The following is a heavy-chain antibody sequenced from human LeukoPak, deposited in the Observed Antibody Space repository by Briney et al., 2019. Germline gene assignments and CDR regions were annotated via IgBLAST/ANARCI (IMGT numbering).Heavy chain of an antibody. CDR1: GGSFSGYY. CDR3: ARGESSSWYAGYYYYGMDV. J-gene: IGHJ6*02. V-gene: IGHV4-34*01. D-gene: IGHD6-13*01. CDR2: INHSGST. Sequence: ASETLSLTCAVYGGSFSGYYWSWIRQPPGKGLEWIGEINHSGSTNYNPSLKSRVTISVDTSKNQFSLKLSSVTAADTAVYYCARGESSSWYAGYYYYGMDVWGQGTTVTVSS.